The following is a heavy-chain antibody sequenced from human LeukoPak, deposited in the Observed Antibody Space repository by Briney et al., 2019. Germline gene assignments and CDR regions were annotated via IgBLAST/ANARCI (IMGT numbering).Heavy chain of an antibody. J-gene: IGHJ6*03. CDR2: ISSSSSYI. Sequence: GGSLRLSCAASGFTFSSYSMNWVRQAPGKGLEWVSSISSSSSYIYYADSVKGRFTISRDNSKNTLYLQMNSLRAEDTAVYYCARGRYCSGGSCYSYHYYSYMDVWGKGTTVTVSS. V-gene: IGHV3-21*01. CDR1: GFTFSSYS. D-gene: IGHD2-15*01. CDR3: ARGRYCSGGSCYSYHYYSYMDV.